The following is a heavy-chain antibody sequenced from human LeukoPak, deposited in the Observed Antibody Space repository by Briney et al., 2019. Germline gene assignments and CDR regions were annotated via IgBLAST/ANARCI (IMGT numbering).Heavy chain of an antibody. CDR3: AKGPRIVRFGDRHKGIFDY. CDR1: GFTFSSYG. Sequence: GGSLRLSCAASGFTFSSYGMHWVGQAPGKGLEWVAFIRYDGSNKYYADGVKGRFTISRDNSKNTLYLHVNSLRPEDTAVYYCAKGPRIVRFGDRHKGIFDYWGQGTLVTVSS. J-gene: IGHJ4*02. D-gene: IGHD3-10*01. V-gene: IGHV3-30*02. CDR2: IRYDGSNK.